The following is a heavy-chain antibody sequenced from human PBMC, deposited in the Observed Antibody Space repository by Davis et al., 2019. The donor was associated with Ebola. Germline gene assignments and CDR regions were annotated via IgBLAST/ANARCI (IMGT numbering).Heavy chain of an antibody. D-gene: IGHD5-12*01. J-gene: IGHJ4*01. Sequence: SETLSLTCTVPGGSIASPAHYWDWIRQPPGKGLEWIGNIYYSGSTDSSPSLESRVSISVDTTTNQFSMKLSSVTAADTAVYYCARHSGYYYFDSWGRGTLVTVSS. CDR1: GGSIASPAHY. CDR3: ARHSGYYYFDS. CDR2: IYYSGST. V-gene: IGHV4-39*01.